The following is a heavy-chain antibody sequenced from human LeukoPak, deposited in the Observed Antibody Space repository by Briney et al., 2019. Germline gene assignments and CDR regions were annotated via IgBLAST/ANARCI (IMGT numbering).Heavy chain of an antibody. CDR2: IFPIISFA. Sequence: SVKVSCKASGGTFSGYSISWVRQAPGQGLEWMGRIFPIISFANYAQKFQGRVTITADKSTSTAYMDLSSLRSEDTAVYYCARGAVGATTGEFDSWGQGTLVTVSS. CDR1: GGTFSGYS. V-gene: IGHV1-69*04. CDR3: ARGAVGATTGEFDS. J-gene: IGHJ4*02. D-gene: IGHD1-26*01.